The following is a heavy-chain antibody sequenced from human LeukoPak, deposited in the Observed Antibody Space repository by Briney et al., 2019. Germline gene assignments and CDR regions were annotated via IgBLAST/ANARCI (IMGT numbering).Heavy chain of an antibody. D-gene: IGHD3-22*01. CDR1: GFTFTYYG. V-gene: IGHV3-48*04. CDR3: ARVPVNRYYYYDSSGTMSNGY. J-gene: IGHJ4*02. Sequence: PGGSLRLSCAASGFTFTYYGMHWVRQAPGKGLEWVSYISSSGSTIYYAASVKGRFTISRDNAKNSLYLQMNSLRAEDTAVYYCARVPVNRYYYYDSSGTMSNGYWGQGTLVTVSS. CDR2: ISSSGSTI.